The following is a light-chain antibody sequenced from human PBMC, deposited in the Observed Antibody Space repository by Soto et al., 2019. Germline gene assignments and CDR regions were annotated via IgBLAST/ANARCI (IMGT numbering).Light chain of an antibody. CDR3: QQYDDYPLT. V-gene: IGKV1-5*03. CDR2: KAS. CDR1: QSISSW. J-gene: IGKJ4*01. Sequence: DIQMTQSPSTLSASVGDRVTITCRASQSISSWLAWYQQKPGKAHKLLIYKASNLESGVPSRFSGSGSGTEFTLTISSLHPDDFATYYCQQYDDYPLTFGGGTKVEIK.